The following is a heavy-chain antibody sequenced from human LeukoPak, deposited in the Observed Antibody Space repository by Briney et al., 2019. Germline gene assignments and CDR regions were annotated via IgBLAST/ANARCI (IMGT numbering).Heavy chain of an antibody. CDR3: AKESLTMVRGVIWY. J-gene: IGHJ4*02. Sequence: PGGSLRLSCAASGFTFSSYAMSWVRQAPGKGLEWVSAIGATDGITYYADSVKGRFTISRDNSKNTLYMQMNSLRAEDTAVYYCAKESLTMVRGVIWYWGQGTLVTVSS. CDR1: GFTFSSYA. V-gene: IGHV3-23*01. D-gene: IGHD3-10*01. CDR2: IGATDGIT.